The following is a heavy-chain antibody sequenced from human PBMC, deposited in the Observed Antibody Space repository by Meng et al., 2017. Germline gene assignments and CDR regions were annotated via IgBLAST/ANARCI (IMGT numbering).Heavy chain of an antibody. CDR2: IWYDGSNK. V-gene: IGHV3-33*01. CDR1: GFTFSSYG. Sequence: GESLKISCAASGFTFSSYGMHWVRQAPGKGLEWVAVIWYDGSNKYYADSVKGRFTISRDNSKNTLYLQMNSLRAEDTAVYYCARVYDPRTYYYYGVDVWGQGTTVTVSS. D-gene: IGHD3-16*01. CDR3: ARVYDPRTYYYYGVDV. J-gene: IGHJ6*02.